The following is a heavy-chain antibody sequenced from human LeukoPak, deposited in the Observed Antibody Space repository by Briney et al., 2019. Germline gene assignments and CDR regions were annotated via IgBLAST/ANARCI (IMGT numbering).Heavy chain of an antibody. V-gene: IGHV3-23*01. CDR1: RVRIGSRA. J-gene: IGHJ4*02. CDR2: ISGSGGST. CDR3: ARDHHDSRGYYFVDY. Sequence: CGRPRVRIGSRARRWPYHETRKGLNWVSAISGSGGSTYYADSVKGRFTISRDNAKNSLYLQMNSLRADDTAVYYCARDHHDSRGYYFVDYWGQGTLVTVSS. D-gene: IGHD3-22*01.